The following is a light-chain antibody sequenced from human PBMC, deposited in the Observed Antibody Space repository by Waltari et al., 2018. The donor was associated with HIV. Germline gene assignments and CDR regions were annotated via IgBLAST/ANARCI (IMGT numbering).Light chain of an antibody. CDR2: EIS. Sequence: HSALTQPASVSGSPGQSITISCAGTSSDVGGYNVVSWYQQHPGKAPKLMIYEISQRPSGVSNRFSGSKSGNTASLTISGLQAEDEADYYCCSYAGSSTHVFGIGTKVTVL. CDR1: SSDVGGYNV. J-gene: IGLJ1*01. V-gene: IGLV2-23*02. CDR3: CSYAGSSTHV.